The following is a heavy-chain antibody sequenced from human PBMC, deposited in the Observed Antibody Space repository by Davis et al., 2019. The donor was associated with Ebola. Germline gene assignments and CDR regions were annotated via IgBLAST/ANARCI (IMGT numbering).Heavy chain of an antibody. D-gene: IGHD2-8*01. CDR1: EFTFRDYA. CDR2: TTDSGETT. V-gene: IGHV3-23*01. J-gene: IGHJ1*01. Sequence: PGGSLRLSCAVSEFTFRDYAMTWVRQTPGKGLEWVSTTTDSGETTHYAASVKGRFTVSSDNSRTTLFLHMNSLRPEDTAVYSCARDGVGGGRTGKYLQYWGQGTLVTVSS. CDR3: ARDGVGGGRTGKYLQY.